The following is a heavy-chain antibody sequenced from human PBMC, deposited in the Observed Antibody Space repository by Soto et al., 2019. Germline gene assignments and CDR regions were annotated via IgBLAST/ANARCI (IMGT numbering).Heavy chain of an antibody. CDR3: ARDAYSSSSLPYY. Sequence: AGSLSLSCAASGFTVSSNCMSWVRQAPGKGLAWVSVIYSCGSTYYADSATGRITISRDNSKNTLYLQTLSLRAADTAVYYCARDAYSSSSLPYYWGQGTLVTVSS. CDR2: IYSCGST. J-gene: IGHJ4*02. CDR1: GFTVSSNC. D-gene: IGHD6-6*01. V-gene: IGHV3-53*01.